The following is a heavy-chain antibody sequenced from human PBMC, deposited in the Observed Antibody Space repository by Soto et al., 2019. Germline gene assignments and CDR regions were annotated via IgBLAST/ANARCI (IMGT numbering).Heavy chain of an antibody. CDR2: IIPIFGTA. CDR1: GGTFSSYA. Sequence: QVQLVQSGAEVKKPGSSVKVSCKASGGTFSSYAISWVRQAPGQGLEWMGGIIPIFGTANYAQKLQGRVTITEDESTSTAYMGLSSLRSEDTAVYYCARDGADYYDSSGYPLAFDIWGQGTMVTVSS. D-gene: IGHD3-22*01. V-gene: IGHV1-69*01. J-gene: IGHJ3*02. CDR3: ARDGADYYDSSGYPLAFDI.